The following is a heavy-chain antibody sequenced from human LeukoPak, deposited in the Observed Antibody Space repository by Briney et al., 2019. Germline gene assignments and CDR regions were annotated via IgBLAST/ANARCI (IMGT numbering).Heavy chain of an antibody. CDR3: AKDRYCSGGSCSGDFDY. J-gene: IGHJ4*02. V-gene: IGHV3-7*03. Sequence: DSVKGRFTISRDNAKSSLFLQMNSLRAEDTAVYYCAKDRYCSGGSCSGDFDYWGQGTLVTVSS. D-gene: IGHD2-15*01.